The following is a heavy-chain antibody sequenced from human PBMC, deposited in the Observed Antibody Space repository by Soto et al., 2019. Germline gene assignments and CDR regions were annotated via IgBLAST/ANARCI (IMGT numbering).Heavy chain of an antibody. J-gene: IGHJ4*02. CDR1: GYTFTGYS. V-gene: IGHV1-2*02. CDR2: INPNSGGT. Sequence: QVQLVQSGAEVKKPGASVKVSCKASGYTFTGYSMYWVRQAPGQGLEWMGWINPNSGGTNYAQNSQGRVTMTRDTSISTAYMELSTLRSDDTAVYYCARGDAGYWGQGTLVTVSS. CDR3: ARGDAGY.